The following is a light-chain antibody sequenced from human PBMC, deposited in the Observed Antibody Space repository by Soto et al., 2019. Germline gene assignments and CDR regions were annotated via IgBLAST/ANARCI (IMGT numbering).Light chain of an antibody. J-gene: IGLJ1*01. Sequence: QSALTQPASVSGSPGQSITISYTGTSSDVGGHNSVAWYQHNPGKAPKLMIYDVSNRPSGVSSRFSGSKSGNTASLSISGLQAEDEADYYCSSYTSSSTLVFGTGTKLTVL. V-gene: IGLV2-14*01. CDR2: DVS. CDR1: SSDVGGHNS. CDR3: SSYTSSSTLV.